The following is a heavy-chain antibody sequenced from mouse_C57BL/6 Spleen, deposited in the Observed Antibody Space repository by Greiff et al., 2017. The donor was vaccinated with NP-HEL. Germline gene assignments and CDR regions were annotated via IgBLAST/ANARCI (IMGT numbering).Heavy chain of an antibody. Sequence: VQLQQSGAELVRPGASVTLSCKASGYTFTDYEMHWVKQTPVHGLEWIGAIDPETGGTAYNQKFKGKAILTADKSSSTAYMELRSLTSEDSAVYYCTRGSDGYFFDYWGQGTTLTVSS. J-gene: IGHJ2*01. D-gene: IGHD2-3*01. CDR3: TRGSDGYFFDY. CDR2: IDPETGGT. V-gene: IGHV1-15*01. CDR1: GYTFTDYE.